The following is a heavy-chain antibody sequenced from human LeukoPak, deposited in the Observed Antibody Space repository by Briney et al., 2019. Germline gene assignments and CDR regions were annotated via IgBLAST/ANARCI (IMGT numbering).Heavy chain of an antibody. CDR3: ARVSGRNRNDGGRLDY. CDR1: GFTFSSYW. Sequence: GGSLRLSCAASGFTFSSYWMSWVRQAPGKGLEWVANIKQDGSEKYYVDSVRGRFTISRDNAKNSLYLQMNSLRAEDTAVYYCARVSGRNRNDGGRLDYWGQGTLVTVSS. D-gene: IGHD1-1*01. J-gene: IGHJ4*02. CDR2: IKQDGSEK. V-gene: IGHV3-7*03.